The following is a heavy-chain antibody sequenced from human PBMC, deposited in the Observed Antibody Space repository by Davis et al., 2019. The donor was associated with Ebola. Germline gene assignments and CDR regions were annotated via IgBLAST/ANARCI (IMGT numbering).Heavy chain of an antibody. CDR2: INAGNGNT. CDR1: GYTFTSYA. J-gene: IGHJ6*02. V-gene: IGHV1-3*01. Sequence: ASVKVSCKASGYTFTSYAMHWVRQAPGQRLEWMGWINAGNGNTNYAQKLQGRVTMTTDTSTSTAYMELRSLRSDDTAVYYCARDVTAMVSLYYYGMDVWGQGTTVTVSS. CDR3: ARDVTAMVSLYYYGMDV. D-gene: IGHD5-18*01.